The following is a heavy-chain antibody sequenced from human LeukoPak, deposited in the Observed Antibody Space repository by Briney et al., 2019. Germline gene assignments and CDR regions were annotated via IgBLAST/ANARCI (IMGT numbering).Heavy chain of an antibody. J-gene: IGHJ5*02. D-gene: IGHD6-13*01. CDR2: VIGSGGST. CDR3: AKCPLSIAEAGQNWFDH. Sequence: GGALRLFCAASGFTFISYAFCWCRQAPGRGVEGVSAVIGSGGSTYYADSVKGRFTISRDNSKNTLYLQMNSLKAEDTAVYYCAKCPLSIAEAGQNWFDHWGQGTLVTVSS. V-gene: IGHV3-23*01. CDR1: GFTFISYA.